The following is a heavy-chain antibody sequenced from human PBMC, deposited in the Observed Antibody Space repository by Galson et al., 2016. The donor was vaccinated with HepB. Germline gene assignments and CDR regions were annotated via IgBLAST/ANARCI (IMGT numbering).Heavy chain of an antibody. V-gene: IGHV1-69*06. Sequence: SVKVSCKASGGTFTSYVITWVRQAPGQGLEWMGEIIPVYGTTTYAQKFQGRVTITANNSTSTAYMELISLRSEDMAVYYWGTNNPPDGAFEFWGHGTLVTVSS. CDR3: GTNNPPDGAFEF. CDR1: GGTFTSYV. J-gene: IGHJ4*01. CDR2: IIPVYGTT. D-gene: IGHD1/OR15-1a*01.